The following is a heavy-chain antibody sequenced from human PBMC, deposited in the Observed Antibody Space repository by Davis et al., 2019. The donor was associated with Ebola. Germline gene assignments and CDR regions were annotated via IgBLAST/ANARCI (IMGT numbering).Heavy chain of an antibody. J-gene: IGHJ4*02. CDR3: ARSHGMY. D-gene: IGHD1-26*01. Sequence: PSETLSLTCSVSGGSISSGPYLWLWIRQHPGKGLEWIGYTSNSGNTRHSPSLKSRVSISLDTSNNQFSLNLRSATAADTAVYYCARSHGMYWGQGTLVSVS. CDR1: GGSISSGPYL. CDR2: TSNSGNT. V-gene: IGHV4-31*03.